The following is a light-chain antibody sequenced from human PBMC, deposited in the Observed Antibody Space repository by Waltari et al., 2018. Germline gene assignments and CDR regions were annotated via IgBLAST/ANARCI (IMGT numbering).Light chain of an antibody. V-gene: IGLV1-44*01. CDR3: ASWDDSLSGYV. J-gene: IGLJ1*01. CDR1: SPNIGGNS. CDR2: SNS. Sequence: QSVLTQPPSASGTPGQRVTISCSGSSPNIGGNSVNWYQQLPGTAPKPLVHSNSQRHSGVPDRFSGSKSGTSVSLTISGLQSEDEADYYCASWDDSLSGYVFGTGTKVTVL.